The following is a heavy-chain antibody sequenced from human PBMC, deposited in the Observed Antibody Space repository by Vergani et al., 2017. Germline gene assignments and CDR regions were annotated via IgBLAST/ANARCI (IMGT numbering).Heavy chain of an antibody. CDR1: GFTFSSYA. D-gene: IGHD6-13*01. CDR2: ISYDGSNK. CDR3: ARETAAAWGAEYFQH. Sequence: QVQLVESGGGVVQPGRSLRLSCAASGFTFSSYAMHWVCQAPGKGLEWVAVISYDGSNKYYADSVKGRFTISRDNSKNTLYLQMNSLRAEDTAVYYCARETAAAWGAEYFQHWGQGTLVTVSS. J-gene: IGHJ1*01. V-gene: IGHV3-30-3*01.